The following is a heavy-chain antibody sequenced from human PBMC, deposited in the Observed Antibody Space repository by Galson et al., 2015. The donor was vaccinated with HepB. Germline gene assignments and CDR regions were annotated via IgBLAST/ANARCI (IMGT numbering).Heavy chain of an antibody. CDR1: GFTFSNYG. Sequence: SLRLSCAASGFTFSNYGMHWARQAPGKGLEWVAHIWYDGTYKHYADSVKGRFTISRDNAKNTLFLQMNSLRAEDTAVYYCARDSGNGGSQDWGQGTLVSVSS. CDR2: IWYDGTYK. V-gene: IGHV3-33*08. D-gene: IGHD2-8*01. CDR3: ARDSGNGGSQD. J-gene: IGHJ4*02.